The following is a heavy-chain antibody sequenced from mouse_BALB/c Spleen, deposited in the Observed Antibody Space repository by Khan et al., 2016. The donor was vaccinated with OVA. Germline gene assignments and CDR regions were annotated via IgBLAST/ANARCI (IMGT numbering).Heavy chain of an antibody. V-gene: IGHV5-17*02. D-gene: IGHD2-1*01. CDR3: ARSGGNFHWYFDV. CDR1: GFSFSSFG. Sequence: DVKLVESGGGLVQPGGSRKLSCAASGFSFSSFGMHWVRQAPKKGLEWVAYMSSGSSTIYYVDTVKGRFPISRDNPKNTLFLQMTSLRSEDTAMYYCARSGGNFHWYFDVWGAGTAVTVSS. CDR2: MSSGSSTI. J-gene: IGHJ1*01.